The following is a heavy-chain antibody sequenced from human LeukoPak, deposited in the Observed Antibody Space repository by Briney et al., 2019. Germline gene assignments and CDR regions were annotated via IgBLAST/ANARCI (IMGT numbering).Heavy chain of an antibody. CDR2: IYSSGST. CDR1: GGSISSGGYS. Sequence: PSETLSLTCAVSGGSISSGGYSWSWIRQPPGKGLEWIGYIYSSGSTNYNPSLKSRVTISVDTSKNHFSLKLSSVTAADTAVCYCARGGELPMDVWGIGTTVTVSS. D-gene: IGHD1-26*01. J-gene: IGHJ6*03. CDR3: ARGGELPMDV. V-gene: IGHV4-61*03.